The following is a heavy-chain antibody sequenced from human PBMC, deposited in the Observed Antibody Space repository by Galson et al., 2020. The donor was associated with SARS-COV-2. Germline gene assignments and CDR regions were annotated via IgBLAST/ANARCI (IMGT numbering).Heavy chain of an antibody. D-gene: IGHD1-26*01. V-gene: IGHV3-30*18. CDR3: AKTYSGSYLGYFDY. CDR1: GFTFSSYG. CDR2: ISYDGSNK. Sequence: GGFLRLSCAASGFTFSSYGMHWVRQAPDKGLEWVAVISYDGSNKYYADSVKGRFTISRDNSKNTLYLQMNSLRAEDTAVYYCAKTYSGSYLGYFDYWGQGALVTVSS. J-gene: IGHJ4*02.